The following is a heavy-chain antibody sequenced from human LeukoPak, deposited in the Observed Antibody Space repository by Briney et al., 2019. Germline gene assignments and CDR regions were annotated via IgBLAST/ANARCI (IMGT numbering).Heavy chain of an antibody. V-gene: IGHV3-9*01. D-gene: IGHD5-12*01. Sequence: PGRSLRLSCAASGFTFDDYAMHWVRQAPGKGLEWVSSISWNSDNIGYTDSVKGRFTVSRDDAKNSLYLQMNSLRAEDTAVYYCAREGVGGYTEAFDYWGQGTLVTVSS. J-gene: IGHJ4*02. CDR3: AREGVGGYTEAFDY. CDR1: GFTFDDYA. CDR2: ISWNSDNI.